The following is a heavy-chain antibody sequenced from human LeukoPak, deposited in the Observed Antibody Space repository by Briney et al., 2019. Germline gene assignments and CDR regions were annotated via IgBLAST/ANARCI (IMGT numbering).Heavy chain of an antibody. D-gene: IGHD3-22*01. Sequence: KPGGSLRLSCAASGFTFSSYSMNWVRQAPGKGLEWVSSISSSSSYIYYADSVNGRFTIFRDNAKNSLYLQMNSLRAEDTAVYYCARAQTDYYDSSGYYYFDAFDIWGQGTMVIVSS. J-gene: IGHJ3*02. CDR1: GFTFSSYS. CDR3: ARAQTDYYDSSGYYYFDAFDI. V-gene: IGHV3-21*03. CDR2: ISSSSSYI.